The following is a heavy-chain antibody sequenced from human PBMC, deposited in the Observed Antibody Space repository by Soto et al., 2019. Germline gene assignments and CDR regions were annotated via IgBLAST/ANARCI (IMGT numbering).Heavy chain of an antibody. CDR2: ISGSGGST. V-gene: IGHV3-23*01. CDR1: GFTFSSYA. Sequence: EVQLLESGGGLVQPGGSLRLSCAASGFTFSSYAMSWVRQAPGKGLEWVSAISGSGGSTYYADSVKGRFTISRDNSKNTLYLQMNSLRAEDTAVCYCAKDYSVAPLGADYWGQGTLVTVSS. CDR3: AKDYSVAPLGADY. D-gene: IGHD6-19*01. J-gene: IGHJ4*02.